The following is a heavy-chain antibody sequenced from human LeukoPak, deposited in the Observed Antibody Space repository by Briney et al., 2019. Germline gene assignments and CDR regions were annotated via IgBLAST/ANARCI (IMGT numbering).Heavy chain of an antibody. CDR3: ARGSGIVGATYKSPPYFDY. Sequence: GASVKLSCKTSGYPFTRWEMNWVRQAPGQGLEWIGGIIPICGTANYAQKFQGRVTITTDESTSTAYMELSSLRSEDTAVYYCARGSGIVGATYKSPPYFDYWGQGTLVTVSS. D-gene: IGHD1-26*01. CDR2: IIPICGTA. CDR1: GYPFTRWE. V-gene: IGHV1-69*05. J-gene: IGHJ4*02.